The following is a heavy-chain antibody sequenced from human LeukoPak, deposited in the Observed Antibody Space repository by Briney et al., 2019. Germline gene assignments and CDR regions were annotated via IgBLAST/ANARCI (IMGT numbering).Heavy chain of an antibody. CDR3: ARDSGYYFDY. V-gene: IGHV4-39*07. J-gene: IGHJ4*02. CDR1: GGSISSSNYY. CDR2: MYYSGSA. D-gene: IGHD5-12*01. Sequence: SETLSLTCTVSGGSISSSNYYWGWIRQPPGKGLEWIGSMYYSGSAYYNPSLKSRVTISVDTSKNQFSLKLSSVTAADTAVYYCARDSGYYFDYWGQGTLVTVSS.